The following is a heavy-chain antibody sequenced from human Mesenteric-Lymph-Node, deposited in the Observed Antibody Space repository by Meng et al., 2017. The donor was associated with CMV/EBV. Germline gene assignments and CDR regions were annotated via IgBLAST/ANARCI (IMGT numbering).Heavy chain of an antibody. CDR3: ASTFGLRYFDWLVSAFDI. D-gene: IGHD3-9*01. J-gene: IGHJ3*02. CDR2: IIPIFGTA. V-gene: IGHV1-69*01. Sequence: TFSSYAISWVRQAPGQVLEWMGGIIPIFGTANYAQKFQGRVTITADESTSTAYMELSSLRSEDTAVYYCASTFGLRYFDWLVSAFDIRGQGTMVTVSS. CDR1: TFSSYA.